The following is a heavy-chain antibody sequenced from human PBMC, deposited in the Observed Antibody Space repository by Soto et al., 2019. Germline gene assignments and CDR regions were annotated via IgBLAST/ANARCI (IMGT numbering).Heavy chain of an antibody. V-gene: IGHV3-21*01. Sequence: EVQLVESGGGLVKPGGSLRLSCAASGFTFSSYSMNWVRQAPGKGLEWVSSISSSSSYIYYADSVKGRFTISRDNAKKSLYLQMNSLRAEDTAVYYCARVVVSVAAAALVDYWGQGTLVTVSS. CDR3: ARVVVSVAAAALVDY. D-gene: IGHD6-13*01. J-gene: IGHJ4*02. CDR2: ISSSSSYI. CDR1: GFTFSSYS.